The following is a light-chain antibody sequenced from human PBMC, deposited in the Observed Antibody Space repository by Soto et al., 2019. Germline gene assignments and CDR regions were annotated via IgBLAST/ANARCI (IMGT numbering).Light chain of an antibody. J-gene: IGKJ4*01. V-gene: IGKV3-15*01. CDR2: GAS. Sequence: EIVMTQSPATLSVSPGERATLSCRASQSVSSNLAWYQQKPGQAPRLLIYGASTRATGIPARFSGSGSGTEFTLTIRSLQSEDFAVYYCQQYNNWARTFGGGTKVEIK. CDR3: QQYNNWART. CDR1: QSVSSN.